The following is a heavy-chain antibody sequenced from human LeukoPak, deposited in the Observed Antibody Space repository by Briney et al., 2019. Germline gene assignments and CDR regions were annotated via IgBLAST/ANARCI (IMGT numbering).Heavy chain of an antibody. D-gene: IGHD3-22*01. Sequence: GESLKISCQGSGYSFTSYWISWVRQMPGKGLEWMGRIDPSDSYTNYSPSFQGHVTISADKSISTAYLQWSGLKASDTAMYYCARLNYDSSLPFDYWGQGTLVTVSS. CDR1: GYSFTSYW. CDR3: ARLNYDSSLPFDY. V-gene: IGHV5-10-1*01. J-gene: IGHJ4*02. CDR2: IDPSDSYT.